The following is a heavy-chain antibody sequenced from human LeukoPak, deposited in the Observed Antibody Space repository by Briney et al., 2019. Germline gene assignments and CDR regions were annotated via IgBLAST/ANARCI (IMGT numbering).Heavy chain of an antibody. V-gene: IGHV1-2*02. CDR3: ATRRLEIYYYYYMDV. CDR2: INPGSGDK. D-gene: IGHD1-1*01. Sequence: GAAVKVSCKASGYTFSGHYIHWVRQAPVQGLEWMGWINPGSGDKKNVQKFQGRVTMTEDTSTDTAYMELSSLRSEDTAVYYCATRRLEIYYYYYMDVWGKGTTVTVSS. CDR1: GYTFSGHY. J-gene: IGHJ6*03.